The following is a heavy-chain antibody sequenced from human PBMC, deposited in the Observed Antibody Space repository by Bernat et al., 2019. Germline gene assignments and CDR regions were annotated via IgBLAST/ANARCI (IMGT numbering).Heavy chain of an antibody. V-gene: IGHV3-30*18. CDR2: ISYDGSNQ. CDR3: AKTDSSGYWETTPPDF. D-gene: IGHD3-22*01. J-gene: IGHJ4*02. Sequence: QVQLVESGGGVVQPGRSLRLSCAASGFTFSSYGMYWVRQAPGKGLEWVAVISYDGSNQYYADFLKGRFTISRDNSKNTLYLQMNSLRAEDTAMYYCAKTDSSGYWETTPPDFWGQGTLVTVSS. CDR1: GFTFSSYG.